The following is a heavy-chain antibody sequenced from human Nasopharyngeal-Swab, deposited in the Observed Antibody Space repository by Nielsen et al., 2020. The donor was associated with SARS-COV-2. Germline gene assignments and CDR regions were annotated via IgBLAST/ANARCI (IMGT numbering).Heavy chain of an antibody. CDR2: ISSSGSYI. Sequence: GESLQISCAASGFTFSSYSMNWVRQAPGKGLEWVSSISSSGSYIYYADSVKGRFTISRDNAKNSLYLQMNSLRAEDTAVYYCARDPGRWVRGVYYWGQGTLVTVSS. CDR1: GFTFSSYS. CDR3: ARDPGRWVRGVYY. V-gene: IGHV3-21*01. D-gene: IGHD3-10*01. J-gene: IGHJ4*02.